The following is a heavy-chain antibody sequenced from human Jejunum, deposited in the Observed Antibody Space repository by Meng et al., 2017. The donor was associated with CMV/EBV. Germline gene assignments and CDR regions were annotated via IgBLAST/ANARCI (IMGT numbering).Heavy chain of an antibody. Sequence: LRLCCAASGVTFSSYAMHWVRQAPGKGLEWVGVILYDASNKYYTDSVKGRFSISRDNSKNIMYLQMTSLRAEDTAVYYCAALTGLDYWGQGTLVTVSS. V-gene: IGHV3-30*04. D-gene: IGHD7-27*01. CDR1: GVTFSSYA. CDR3: AALTGLDY. J-gene: IGHJ4*02. CDR2: ILYDASNK.